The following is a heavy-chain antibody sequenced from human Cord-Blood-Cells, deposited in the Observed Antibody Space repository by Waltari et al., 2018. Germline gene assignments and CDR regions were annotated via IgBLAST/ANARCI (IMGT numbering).Heavy chain of an antibody. D-gene: IGHD3-10*01. CDR1: GGSFSGYY. Sequence: QVQLQQWGAGLLKPSETLSLTCAVYGGSFSGYYWSWIRQPPGKGLEWNGEINHSGSTNYNPSLKSRVTISVDTSKNQFSLKLSSVTAADMAVYYCASGEGSGSYFDPWGQGTLVTVSS. V-gene: IGHV4-34*01. J-gene: IGHJ5*02. CDR2: INHSGST. CDR3: ASGEGSGSYFDP.